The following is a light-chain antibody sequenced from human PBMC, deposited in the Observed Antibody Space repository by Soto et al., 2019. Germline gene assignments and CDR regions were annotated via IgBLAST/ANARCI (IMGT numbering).Light chain of an antibody. CDR1: SSDIGGYYY. Sequence: TQPASVSGSPGQSITISCTGTSSDIGGYYYVSWYQHHPGKAPKLLIYQVTNRPSRVSNRFSGSKSGNTASLTISGLQADDEADYYCTSYSSSDIFYVFGTGTKVTVL. CDR3: TSYSSSDIFYV. CDR2: QVT. J-gene: IGLJ1*01. V-gene: IGLV2-14*01.